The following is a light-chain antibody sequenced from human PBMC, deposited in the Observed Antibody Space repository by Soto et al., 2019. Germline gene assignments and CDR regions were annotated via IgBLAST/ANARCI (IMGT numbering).Light chain of an antibody. CDR3: QQCTVAPCT. J-gene: IGKJ4*01. CDR1: QGIDNH. CDR2: AAS. Sequence: DIQMTQSPSSLSASLGDRVTITCRASQGIDNHVAWYQQKPGKAPKLLIYAASTLHSGVPSRFTGSGSGTDFTLTISSLQPEDAATYYCQQCTVAPCTFGVGTKVEI. V-gene: IGKV1-27*01.